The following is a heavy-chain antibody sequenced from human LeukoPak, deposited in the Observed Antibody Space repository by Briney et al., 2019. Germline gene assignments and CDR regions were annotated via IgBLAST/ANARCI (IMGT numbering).Heavy chain of an antibody. CDR1: GFTFSSFSSYA. CDR2: ISGSGGNT. CDR3: AKERIGYFDY. J-gene: IGHJ4*02. Sequence: PGGSLRLSCAASGFTFSSFSSYAMSWLRQAPGKGLEWVSSISGSGGNTYYADSVKGRFTVSRDNSKNTLYLQMNSLRAEDTAVYYCAKERIGYFDYWGQGTLVTVSS. D-gene: IGHD2-15*01. V-gene: IGHV3-23*01.